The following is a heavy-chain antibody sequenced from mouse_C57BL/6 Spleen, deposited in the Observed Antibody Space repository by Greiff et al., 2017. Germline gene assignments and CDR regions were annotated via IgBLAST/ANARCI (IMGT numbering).Heavy chain of an antibody. D-gene: IGHD4-1*01. J-gene: IGHJ1*03. Sequence: QVQLQQPGAELVMPGASVKLSCKASGYTFTSYWMHWVKQRPGQGLEWIGEIDPSDSYTNYNQKFKGKSTLTVDKSSSTAYMQLSSLTSEDSAVYYCANWDWYFDVWGTGTTVTVSS. CDR3: ANWDWYFDV. V-gene: IGHV1-69*01. CDR2: IDPSDSYT. CDR1: GYTFTSYW.